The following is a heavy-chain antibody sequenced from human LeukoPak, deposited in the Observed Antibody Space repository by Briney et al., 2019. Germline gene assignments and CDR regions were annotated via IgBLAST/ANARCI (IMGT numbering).Heavy chain of an antibody. CDR1: GFIFSSNF. Sequence: GGSLRLSCAASGFIFSSNFMSWVRQAPGKGLEWVSVIFSGGSTYYSDSVKGRFTISRDNYKNTLYLQMNSLRVEDTAVYYCARGRRWDLLVSLIDASDIWGQGTMVTVSS. V-gene: IGHV3-53*01. CDR3: ARGRRWDLLVSLIDASDI. CDR2: IFSGGST. D-gene: IGHD1-26*01. J-gene: IGHJ3*02.